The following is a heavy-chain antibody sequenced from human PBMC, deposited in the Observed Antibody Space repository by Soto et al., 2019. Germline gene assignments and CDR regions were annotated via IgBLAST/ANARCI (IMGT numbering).Heavy chain of an antibody. CDR1: GGSITTFY. CDR2: MSYSGYR. V-gene: IGHV4-59*12. CDR3: ARVPDY. Sequence: SETLSLTCTLSGGSITTFYCSWFRQSPGQGLEWIGYMSYSGYRNYNPSLRSRVTISVDRSKNQFSLKLSSVTAADTAVYYCARVPDYWGQGTLVTVSS. J-gene: IGHJ4*02.